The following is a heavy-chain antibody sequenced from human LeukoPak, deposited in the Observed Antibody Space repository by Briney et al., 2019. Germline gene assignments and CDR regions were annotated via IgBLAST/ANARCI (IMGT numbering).Heavy chain of an antibody. Sequence: GGSLRLSCAASGFTFSTYAMHWVRQAPGKGPEWVAVISYDGSSKYYADSVKGRFTISRDNSKNTLYLQMNSLRAEDTAVYYCARVYCSGGSCYSGAFDIWGQGTMVTVSS. V-gene: IGHV3-30*04. J-gene: IGHJ3*02. CDR2: ISYDGSSK. CDR1: GFTFSTYA. D-gene: IGHD2-15*01. CDR3: ARVYCSGGSCYSGAFDI.